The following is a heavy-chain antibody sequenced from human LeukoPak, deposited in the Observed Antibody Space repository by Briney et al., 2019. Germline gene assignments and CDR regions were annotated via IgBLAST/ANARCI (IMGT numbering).Heavy chain of an antibody. V-gene: IGHV4-30-4*01. CDR2: IYYSGST. J-gene: IGHJ3*02. Sequence: PSETLSLTCTVSGGSISSGDYYWSWIRQPPGKGLEWIGYIYYSGSTYYNPSLKSRVTISVDTSKNQFSLKLSSVTAADTAVYYCARVWSGSDSSGYSDDAFDIWGQGTMVTVSS. CDR3: ARVWSGSDSSGYSDDAFDI. D-gene: IGHD3-22*01. CDR1: GGSISSGDYY.